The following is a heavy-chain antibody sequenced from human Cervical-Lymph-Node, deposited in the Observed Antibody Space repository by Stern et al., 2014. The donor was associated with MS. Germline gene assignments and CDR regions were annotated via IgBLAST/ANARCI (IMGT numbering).Heavy chain of an antibody. D-gene: IGHD3-10*01. Sequence: QVQLQESGPGLVKPSQTLSLTCTVSGGSISSGSYYWSWLRQPAGKGLEWIGYIYTSGSTSYNPSLESRAPISVDTSKNQFPLKLSSVTAADTAIYYCASVSGSAEFYGMDVWGQGTTVTVSS. CDR3: ASVSGSAEFYGMDV. V-gene: IGHV4-61*02. CDR2: IYTSGST. J-gene: IGHJ6*02. CDR1: GGSISSGSYY.